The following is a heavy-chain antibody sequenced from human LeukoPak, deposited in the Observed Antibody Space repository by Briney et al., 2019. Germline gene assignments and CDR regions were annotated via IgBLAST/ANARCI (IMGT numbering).Heavy chain of an antibody. Sequence: ASVKVSCKASGYSFTAYGITWMRQAPGQGLEWMGWISAYNGNTHYAERLQDRVTMTTDTSTSTAYMELRSLRSDDTAIYYCARDLGYSYGSRWFDPWGQGTLVTVSS. V-gene: IGHV1-18*01. D-gene: IGHD5-18*01. CDR2: ISAYNGNT. J-gene: IGHJ5*02. CDR3: ARDLGYSYGSRWFDP. CDR1: GYSFTAYG.